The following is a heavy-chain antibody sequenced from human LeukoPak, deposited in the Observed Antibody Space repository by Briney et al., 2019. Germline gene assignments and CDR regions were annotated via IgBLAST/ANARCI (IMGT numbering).Heavy chain of an antibody. CDR1: GFTFSSYA. CDR2: ISGSGGST. Sequence: GGSLRLSCAASGFTFSSYAMSWVRQAPGKGLEWVSAISGSGGSTYYADSVKGRFTISRDNSKNTLYLQMNSLRAEDTAVYYCAKDGERYGSGSYPYFDYWGQGTLVTVSS. J-gene: IGHJ4*02. V-gene: IGHV3-23*01. CDR3: AKDGERYGSGSYPYFDY. D-gene: IGHD3-10*01.